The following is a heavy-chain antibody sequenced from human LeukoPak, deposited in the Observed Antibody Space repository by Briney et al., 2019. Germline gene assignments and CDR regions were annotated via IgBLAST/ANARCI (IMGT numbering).Heavy chain of an antibody. CDR3: AKTPEYSSNWYPFDY. J-gene: IGHJ4*02. Sequence: GGSLRLSCAASGFTFSDYYMSWIRQAPGKGLEWVSYISSSGITIYYADSVKGRFTISRDNAKNSLYLQMNSLRAEDTAVYYCAKTPEYSSNWYPFDYWGQGTLVRLL. CDR1: GFTFSDYY. CDR2: ISSSGITI. D-gene: IGHD6-13*01. V-gene: IGHV3-11*01.